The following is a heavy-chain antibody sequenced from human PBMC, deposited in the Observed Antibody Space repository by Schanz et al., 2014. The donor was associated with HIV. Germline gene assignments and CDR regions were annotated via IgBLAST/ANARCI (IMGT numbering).Heavy chain of an antibody. Sequence: EVQLLESGGGLVQPGGSLRLSCAVSGFTITSYGMSWVRQAPGKGLEWVSTISAGVGTASYADSVKGRFTISRDNSKKMLCLQMNRLRAEDTAVYYCAIRTPMISFGAFDIWGRGTMVTVSS. J-gene: IGHJ3*02. D-gene: IGHD3-16*01. CDR1: GFTITSYG. CDR2: ISAGVGTA. V-gene: IGHV3-23*01. CDR3: AIRTPMISFGAFDI.